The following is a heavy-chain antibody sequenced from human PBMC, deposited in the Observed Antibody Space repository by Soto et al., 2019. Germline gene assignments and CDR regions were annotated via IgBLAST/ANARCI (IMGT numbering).Heavy chain of an antibody. D-gene: IGHD3-10*01. V-gene: IGHV1-46*03. CDR3: ARDRSPYYYGSGVGIPLSDY. J-gene: IGHJ4*02. CDR2: INPSGGST. Sequence: ASVKVSCKASGYTFTSYYMHWVRQAPGQGLGWMGIINPSGGSTSYAQKFQGRVTMTRDTSTSTVYMELSSLRSEDTAVYYCARDRSPYYYGSGVGIPLSDYWGQGTLVTVSS. CDR1: GYTFTSYY.